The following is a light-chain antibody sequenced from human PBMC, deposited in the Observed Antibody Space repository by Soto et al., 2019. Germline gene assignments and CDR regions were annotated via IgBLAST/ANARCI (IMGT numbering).Light chain of an antibody. CDR1: QSVSNS. CDR3: QQRSNWPLIT. Sequence: EIVLTQSPATLSLSPGERATLSCRASQSVSNSLAWYQQKPGRAPRLLISDAATRATGIPARFSGSGSGTDFTLTISSLEPEDFAVYYCQQRSNWPLITFGQGTKVDIK. CDR2: DAA. J-gene: IGKJ1*01. V-gene: IGKV3-11*01.